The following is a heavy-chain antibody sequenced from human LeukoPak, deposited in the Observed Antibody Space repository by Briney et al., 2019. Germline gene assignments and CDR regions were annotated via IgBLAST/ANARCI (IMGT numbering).Heavy chain of an antibody. D-gene: IGHD1-26*01. CDR3: ARGQGSGSSWAFDY. Sequence: PSETLSLTCTVSGGSISSSSYYWGWIRQPPGKGLEWIGSIYYSGSTYYNPSLKSRVTISVDPSKHQFSLSLSSVTAADTAVYYCARGQGSGSSWAFDYWGQGTLVTVSS. CDR1: GGSISSSSYY. CDR2: IYYSGST. J-gene: IGHJ4*02. V-gene: IGHV4-39*07.